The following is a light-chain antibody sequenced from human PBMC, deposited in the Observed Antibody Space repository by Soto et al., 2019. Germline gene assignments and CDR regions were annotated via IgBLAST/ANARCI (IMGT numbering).Light chain of an antibody. CDR1: QNIYRW. CDR2: EAS. Sequence: DIQMTQSPSTLSASVGDRVTITCRASQNIYRWLAWYQQKPGKAPKLLIYEASTLESGVPSRFSGRGSGAEFTLTINSLRPDDSATYYCQQYNSYSWTFGQGTKVDIK. J-gene: IGKJ1*01. CDR3: QQYNSYSWT. V-gene: IGKV1-5*03.